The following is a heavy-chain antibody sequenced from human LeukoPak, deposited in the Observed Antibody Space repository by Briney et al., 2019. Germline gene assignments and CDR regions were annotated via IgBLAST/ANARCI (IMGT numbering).Heavy chain of an antibody. Sequence: SETLSLTCTVSGGSISSGGYYWSSIRQPPGKGLELIGYIYHSGSTYYNPSLKSRVTISVDRSKNQFSLKLSSVTAADTAVYYCARATYYYDSSGYYQIHDAFDIWGQGTMVTVSS. D-gene: IGHD3-22*01. CDR1: GGSISSGGYY. CDR3: ARATYYYDSSGYYQIHDAFDI. V-gene: IGHV4-30-2*01. J-gene: IGHJ3*02. CDR2: IYHSGST.